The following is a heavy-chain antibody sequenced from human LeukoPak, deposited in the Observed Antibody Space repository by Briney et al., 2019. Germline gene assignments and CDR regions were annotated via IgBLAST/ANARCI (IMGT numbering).Heavy chain of an antibody. D-gene: IGHD6-6*01. Sequence: ASVKVSCKASGYTFTSYYMHWVRQAPGQGLEWMGIINPSGGSTSYAQKFQGRVTMTRSTSISTAYMELSSLRSEDTAVYYCARTIAARRVGSWFDPWGQGTLVTVSS. V-gene: IGHV1-46*01. J-gene: IGHJ5*02. CDR3: ARTIAARRVGSWFDP. CDR1: GYTFTSYY. CDR2: INPSGGST.